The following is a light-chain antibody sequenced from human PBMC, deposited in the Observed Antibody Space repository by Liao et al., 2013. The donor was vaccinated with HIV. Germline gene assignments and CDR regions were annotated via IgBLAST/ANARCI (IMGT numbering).Light chain of an antibody. CDR3: QAWDSSTVV. J-gene: IGLJ2*01. V-gene: IGLV3-1*01. CDR1: TLGEKY. Sequence: YDLTQPPSVSVSPGQTASISCSGHTLGEKYVTWYQQRPGQSPVVVIYEDSKRPSGIPERFSGSNSGNTATLTISGTQAMDEADYYCQAWDSSTVVFGGGTKVTVL. CDR2: EDS.